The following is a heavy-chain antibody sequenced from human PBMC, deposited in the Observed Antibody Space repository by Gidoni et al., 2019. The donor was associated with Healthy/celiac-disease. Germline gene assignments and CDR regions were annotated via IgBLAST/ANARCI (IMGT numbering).Heavy chain of an antibody. V-gene: IGHV3-23*01. Sequence: EVQLLESGGGLVQPVGSLSPSCSAPGFTFSSYARSWVRQAPGKGLEWVSAISGSGGSTYYADSVKGRFTISRDNSKNTLYLQMNSLRAEDTAVYYCAKVNQWLGHFDYWGQGTLVTVSS. CDR1: GFTFSSYA. D-gene: IGHD6-19*01. CDR3: AKVNQWLGHFDY. J-gene: IGHJ4*02. CDR2: ISGSGGST.